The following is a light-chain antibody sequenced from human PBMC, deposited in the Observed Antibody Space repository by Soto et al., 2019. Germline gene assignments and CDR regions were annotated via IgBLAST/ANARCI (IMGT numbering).Light chain of an antibody. CDR3: QQYGSSHT. CDR2: GAS. V-gene: IGKV3-20*01. J-gene: IGKJ2*01. CDR1: QSVSSSY. Sequence: EIVLTQSPGTLSLSTGERVTLSCRASQSVSSSYLAWYQQKPGQAPRLLIYGASSRATGIPDRFSGSGSGTDFTLTISRLEPEDFAVYYCQQYGSSHTFGQGTKLE.